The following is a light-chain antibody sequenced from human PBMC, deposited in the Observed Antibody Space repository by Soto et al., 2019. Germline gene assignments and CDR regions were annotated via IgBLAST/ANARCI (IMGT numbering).Light chain of an antibody. V-gene: IGKV3-11*01. CDR2: DVS. J-gene: IGKJ4*01. CDR3: QQRKTWPLT. Sequence: EIVLTQSPATLSLPQGESTTLSCRTSDSADNYLAWYQQQRGQAPSLLIYDVSNSATGIPDRFSGSGSGTDFTLTISSLEPEDFAVDYCQQRKTWPLTFGGGTRVEIK. CDR1: DSADNY.